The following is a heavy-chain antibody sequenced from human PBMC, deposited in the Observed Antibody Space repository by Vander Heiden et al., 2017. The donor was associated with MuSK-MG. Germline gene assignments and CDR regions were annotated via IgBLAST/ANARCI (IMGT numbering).Heavy chain of an antibody. Sequence: EVQLVESGGGLVKPAGALSLSCSASGFTFINALMVGVRQRPGKGLGWGGSIKSKTDGGTTDDAAPVKGRLTISRDDRKNTLYLQMNSRKTEDTALYYCTTDSWSGYCPSDNASFDYWGQGTLGNVAS. CDR3: TTDSWSGYCPSDNASFDY. CDR1: GFTFINAL. CDR2: IKSKTDGGTT. D-gene: IGHD3-3*01. V-gene: IGHV3-15*01. J-gene: IGHJ4*02.